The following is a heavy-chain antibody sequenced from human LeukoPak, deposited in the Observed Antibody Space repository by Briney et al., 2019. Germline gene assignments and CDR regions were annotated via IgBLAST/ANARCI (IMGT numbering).Heavy chain of an antibody. J-gene: IGHJ4*02. Sequence: KPSETLSLTCTVSGGSISSYYWSWIRQPPGQGLEWIGNIYYSGSTYYNPSLKSRVTISVDTSKNQFSLKLSSVTAADTAVYYCARHPSSSSVKFDYWGQGTLVTVSS. V-gene: IGHV4-59*08. D-gene: IGHD6-6*01. CDR1: GGSISSYY. CDR2: IYYSGST. CDR3: ARHPSSSSVKFDY.